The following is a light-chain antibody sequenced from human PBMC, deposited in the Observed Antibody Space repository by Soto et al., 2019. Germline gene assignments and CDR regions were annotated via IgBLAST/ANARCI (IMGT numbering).Light chain of an antibody. Sequence: EIVMKQSPATLSVSPGEGATLSCRASQYVGTRLAWYQHKPGQAPRLLIYQTSLRAAGIPARVRARGTGTDFTLTISDVQPEDFAVYYCHQRQSWPRTFGQGSIVDVK. CDR2: QTS. CDR1: QYVGTR. J-gene: IGKJ1*01. CDR3: HQRQSWPRT. V-gene: IGKV3D-15*03.